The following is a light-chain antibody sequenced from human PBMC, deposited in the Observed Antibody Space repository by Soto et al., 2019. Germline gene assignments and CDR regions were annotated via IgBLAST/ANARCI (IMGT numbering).Light chain of an antibody. Sequence: SALTQPACVCGSPGQSITISCTGTSSDVGGYNYVSWYQQHPGKVPKLMIYGVSNRPSGVSDRFSGSRSGNTASLTISGLQAEDEADYYCSSFTSTSSLVFGTGTKVTVL. J-gene: IGLJ1*01. CDR2: GVS. CDR1: SSDVGGYNY. CDR3: SSFTSTSSLV. V-gene: IGLV2-14*01.